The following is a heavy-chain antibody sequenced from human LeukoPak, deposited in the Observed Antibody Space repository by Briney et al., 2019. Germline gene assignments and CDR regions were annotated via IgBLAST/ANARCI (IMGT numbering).Heavy chain of an antibody. CDR2: ISYDGSNK. D-gene: IGHD4-17*01. CDR1: GFTFSSYA. Sequence: PGGSLRLSCAASGFTFSSYAMHWVRQAPGKGLEWVAVISYDGSNKYYADSVKGRFTISRDNAKNSLYLQMNSLRAEDTAVYYCARGIYGDPSDYWGQGTLVTVSS. J-gene: IGHJ4*02. CDR3: ARGIYGDPSDY. V-gene: IGHV3-30*07.